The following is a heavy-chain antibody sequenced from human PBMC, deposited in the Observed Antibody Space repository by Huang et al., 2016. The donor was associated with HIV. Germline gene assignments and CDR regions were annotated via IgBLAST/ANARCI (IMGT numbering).Heavy chain of an antibody. D-gene: IGHD2-8*02. CDR1: GGSISSGGYY. CDR3: ARGSSVLPTT. CDR2: SYYSGTT. V-gene: IGHV4-30-4*08. J-gene: IGHJ5*02. Sequence: QVHLQESGPGLVKPSQTLSLTCTVSGGSISSGGYYWVWIRQPPGKGLEWIGQSYYSGTTSYNPSLKSRLTNSLDASKNQFSLNLRSVTAADTAGYYCARGSSVLPTTWGQGTLVTVSS.